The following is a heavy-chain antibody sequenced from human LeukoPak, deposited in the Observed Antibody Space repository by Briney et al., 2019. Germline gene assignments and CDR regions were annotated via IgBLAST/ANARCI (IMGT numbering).Heavy chain of an antibody. D-gene: IGHD6-6*01. CDR2: IYYSGST. CDR3: ARRAGAARYYYYYYYMDV. Sequence: SETLSLTGTVSGGTISSYYWRWLRQPPGQGLEWMGYIYYSGSTNYNPSLKSRVTISVDTSKNQFSLKLSSVPAADTAVYYCARRAGAARYYYYYYYMDVWGKGTTVTVSS. V-gene: IGHV4-59*08. J-gene: IGHJ6*03. CDR1: GGTISSYY.